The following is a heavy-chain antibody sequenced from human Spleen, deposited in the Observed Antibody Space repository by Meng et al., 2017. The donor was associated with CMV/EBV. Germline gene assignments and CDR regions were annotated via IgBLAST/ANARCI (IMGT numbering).Heavy chain of an antibody. CDR1: GFIVSNNY. V-gene: IGHV3-53*01. CDR2: IYSGGST. D-gene: IGHD2-2*01. Sequence: AASGFIVSNNYMSWVRQAPGKGLEWVSVIYSGGSTDYADSVKGRFTISRDSSKNTLYLQMNSLRAEDAAVYYCAREDCSSTSCPARHWGQGTLVTVSS. CDR3: AREDCSSTSCPARH. J-gene: IGHJ4*02.